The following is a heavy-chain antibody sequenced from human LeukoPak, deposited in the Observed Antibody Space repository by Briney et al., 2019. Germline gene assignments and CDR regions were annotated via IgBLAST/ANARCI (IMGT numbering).Heavy chain of an antibody. J-gene: IGHJ4*02. V-gene: IGHV3-23*01. D-gene: IGHD6-19*01. CDR2: ISGSGGST. CDR1: GFTFSSYA. Sequence: GGSLRLSCAASGFTFSSYAMSWVRQAPGKGLEWVSAISGSGGSTYYADSVKGRFTLSRDNSKNTLYLQMNSLRAEDTAVYYCAKGLQWLVAKYYFDYWGQGTLVTVSS. CDR3: AKGLQWLVAKYYFDY.